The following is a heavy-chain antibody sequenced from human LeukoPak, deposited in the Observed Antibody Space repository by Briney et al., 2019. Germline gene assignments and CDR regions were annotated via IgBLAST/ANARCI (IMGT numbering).Heavy chain of an antibody. V-gene: IGHV3-7*01. CDR1: GFIFSNYW. D-gene: IGHD3-9*01. CDR2: IKQDGSVK. J-gene: IGHJ4*02. Sequence: GGSLRLSCAAPGFIFSNYWMSWVRQAPGKGLEWVASIKQDGSVKDYVDSMKGRFTISRDNAKNSLYLQMNSLRVEDTAVYYCARGNGITIWWGQGALVTVSS. CDR3: ARGNGITIW.